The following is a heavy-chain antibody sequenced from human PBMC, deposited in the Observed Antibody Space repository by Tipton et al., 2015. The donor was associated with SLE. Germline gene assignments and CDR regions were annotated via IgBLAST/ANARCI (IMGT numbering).Heavy chain of an antibody. CDR1: GFRVSRSW. J-gene: IGHJ4*02. V-gene: IGHV3-7*01. CDR2: IDEDGSEK. CDR3: ARGKYYFDY. Sequence: VQLVQSGGGLVQAGGSLRLSCAASGFRVSRSWMNWVRQAPGKGPEWVANIDEDGSEKHPVDSVKDRLTISRDNAKNSLFLQINSLRTEDTAVYYCARGKYYFDYWGQGALVTVSS.